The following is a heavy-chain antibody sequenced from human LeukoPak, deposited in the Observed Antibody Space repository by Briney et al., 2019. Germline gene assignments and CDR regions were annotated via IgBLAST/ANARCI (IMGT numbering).Heavy chain of an antibody. J-gene: IGHJ5*02. CDR2: INPNTGGT. V-gene: IGHV1-2*02. CDR1: GYTFSGYY. CDR3: ARPLRVTMIRGAAFRASSDFDP. Sequence: ASVKVSCKASGYTFSGYYIHWVRQAPGQGLEWMGWINPNTGGTKYAQRFQDRVTMTRDTSISTAYMEVSRLRYDDTAVYYCARPLRVTMIRGAAFRASSDFDPWGQGTLITVSS. D-gene: IGHD3-10*01.